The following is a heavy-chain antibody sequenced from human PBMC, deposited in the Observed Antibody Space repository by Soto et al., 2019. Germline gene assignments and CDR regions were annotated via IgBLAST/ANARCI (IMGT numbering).Heavy chain of an antibody. CDR3: ARDINSGEVDY. D-gene: IGHD3-10*01. J-gene: IGHJ4*02. CDR1: VYTFTSYA. CDR2: SSAYNGNT. V-gene: IGHV1-18*01. Sequence: QVQLVQSGAEVKKPGASVKVSCKASVYTFTSYAISWVRQAPGQGLEWMVWSSAYNGNTNYGQKLQGRVTMTTDTSTSTGYRELRSLRSDDTAVYYGARDINSGEVDYWGQGILVNGSS.